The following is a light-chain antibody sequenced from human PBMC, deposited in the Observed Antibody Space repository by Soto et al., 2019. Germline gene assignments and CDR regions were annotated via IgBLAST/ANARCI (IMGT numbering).Light chain of an antibody. V-gene: IGKV3-20*01. CDR3: QQYNGSPFT. J-gene: IGKJ3*01. Sequence: EIVLTQSPGTLSLSPGERATLSCRANQSISHYLAWYQQKPGQSPRLLIYGAASRAIGIPDRFNGSGSETTFTLTISRLQPEDFALYYCQQYNGSPFTFGPETKVDIK. CDR1: QSISHY. CDR2: GAA.